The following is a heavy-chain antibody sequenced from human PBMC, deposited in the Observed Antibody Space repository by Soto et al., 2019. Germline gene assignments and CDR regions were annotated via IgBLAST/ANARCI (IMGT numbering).Heavy chain of an antibody. Sequence: QVHLVESGGGVVQPGESLRLSCAASGFTFSSYAMPWVRQAPGRGLEWVAVIAHDGNYKYYADSVKGRFTISRDNSKNTLYLQMSSLRVEDTAVYYCARDVYSNGADAFDIWGQGTMVTVSS. D-gene: IGHD6-19*01. CDR1: GFTFSSYA. V-gene: IGHV3-30-3*01. CDR2: IAHDGNYK. CDR3: ARDVYSNGADAFDI. J-gene: IGHJ3*02.